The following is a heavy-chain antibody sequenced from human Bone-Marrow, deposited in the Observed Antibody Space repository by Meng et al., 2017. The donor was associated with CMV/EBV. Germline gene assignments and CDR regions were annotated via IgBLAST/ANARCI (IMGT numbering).Heavy chain of an antibody. D-gene: IGHD2-2*02. J-gene: IGHJ4*02. CDR1: GYTFTGYY. V-gene: IGHV1-2*02. CDR3: ARGYCSSTSCYTSEPTFDY. CDR2: INPNSGGT. Sequence: ASEKVSCQASGYTFTGYYMHWVRQAPGQGLEWMGWINPNSGGTKYAQKFQGRVTMTRDTSISTAYMELSRLRSDDTAVYYCARGYCSSTSCYTSEPTFDYWGQGTLVTVSS.